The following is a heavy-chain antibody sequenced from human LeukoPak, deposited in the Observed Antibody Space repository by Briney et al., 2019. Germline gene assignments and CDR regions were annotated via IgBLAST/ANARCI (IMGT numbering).Heavy chain of an antibody. D-gene: IGHD1-14*01. CDR1: GGSISSGGYY. Sequence: SQTLSLTCTVSGGSISSGGYYWSWIRQPPGKGLEWIRYIYHSGSTYYNPSLKSRVTISVDRSKNQFSLKLSSVTAADTAVYYCARDQPPGARWSYMDVWDKGTTVTVSS. J-gene: IGHJ6*03. V-gene: IGHV4-30-2*01. CDR3: ARDQPPGARWSYMDV. CDR2: IYHSGST.